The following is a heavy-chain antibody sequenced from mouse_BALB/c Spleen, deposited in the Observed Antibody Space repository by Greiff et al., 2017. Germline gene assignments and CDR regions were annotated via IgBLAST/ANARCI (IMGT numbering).Heavy chain of an antibody. Sequence: QVQLKESGAELAKPGASVKMSCKASGYTFTSYWMHWVKQRPGQGLEWIGYINPSTGYTEYNQKFKGKATLTVDKSSSTAYMELRSLTSEDSAVYYCASGGFAYWGQGTLVTVSA. J-gene: IGHJ3*01. CDR3: ASGGFAY. CDR2: INPSTGYT. CDR1: GYTFTSYW. V-gene: IGHV1-7*01.